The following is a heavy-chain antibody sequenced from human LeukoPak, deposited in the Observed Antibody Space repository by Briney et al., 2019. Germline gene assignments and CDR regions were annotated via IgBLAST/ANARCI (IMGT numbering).Heavy chain of an antibody. CDR2: IYYSGST. CDR1: GGSISSYY. D-gene: IGHD3-3*01. Sequence: PSETLSLTCTVSGGSISSYYWSWIRQPPGKGLEWIGYIYYSGSTYYNPSLKSRVTISVDTSKNQFSLKLSSVTAADTAVYYCARGVDDFWSGHLSDAFDIWGQGTMVTVSS. J-gene: IGHJ3*02. V-gene: IGHV4-30-4*08. CDR3: ARGVDDFWSGHLSDAFDI.